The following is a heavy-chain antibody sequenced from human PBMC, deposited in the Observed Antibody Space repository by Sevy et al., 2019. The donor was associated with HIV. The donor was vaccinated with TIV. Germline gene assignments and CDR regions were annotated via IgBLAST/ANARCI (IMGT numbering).Heavy chain of an antibody. CDR2: IKGKIYDGTI. CDR1: GFTFSNAW. V-gene: IGHV3-15*01. Sequence: GGSLRLSCAASGFTFSNAWMSWVRQAPGKGLEWVGRIKGKIYDGTIDYAAPVKGRFSISRDDSKNTLYLQMNSLKIEDTAVYYCTTASWSQEDCYNYWGQGTLVTVSS. J-gene: IGHJ4*02. D-gene: IGHD2-21*02. CDR3: TTASWSQEDCYNY.